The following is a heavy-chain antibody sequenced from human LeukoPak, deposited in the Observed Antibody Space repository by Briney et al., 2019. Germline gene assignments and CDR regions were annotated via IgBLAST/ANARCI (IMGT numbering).Heavy chain of an antibody. D-gene: IGHD2-15*01. V-gene: IGHV3-21*01. J-gene: IGHJ4*02. CDR3: ASRLRCSGGSCSKTGY. CDR2: ISSSSSYI. CDR1: GFTFSSYS. Sequence: GGSLRLSCAASGFTFSSYSMNWVRQAPGKGLEWVSSISSSSSYIYYADSVKGRFTISRDNAKNSLYLQMNSLRAEDTAVYYCASRLRCSGGSCSKTGYWGPGTLVTVSS.